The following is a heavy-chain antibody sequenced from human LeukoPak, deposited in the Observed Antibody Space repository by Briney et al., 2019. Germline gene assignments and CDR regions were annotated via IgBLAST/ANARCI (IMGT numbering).Heavy chain of an antibody. CDR1: GGTFSSYT. J-gene: IGHJ6*02. Sequence: SVKVSCKASGGTFSSYTISWVRQALGQGLEWMGGIIPIFGTANYAQKFQGRVTITADESTSTACMELGSLRSEDTAVYYCARGRYSSSINSMDVWGQGTTVTVSS. D-gene: IGHD6-6*01. CDR2: IIPIFGTA. CDR3: ARGRYSSSINSMDV. V-gene: IGHV1-69*13.